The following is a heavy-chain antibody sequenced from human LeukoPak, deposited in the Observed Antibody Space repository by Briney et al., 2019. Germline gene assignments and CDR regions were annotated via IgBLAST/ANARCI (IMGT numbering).Heavy chain of an antibody. V-gene: IGHV1-3*03. Sequence: ASVKVSCKASGYTFATYAMHWVRQAPGQRLEWLGWINAGNGNTKYSQEFQGRVTITRDTSASTAYMELSSLRSEDTAVYYCARGYDYVWGSYPPEDAFDIWGQGTMVTVSS. J-gene: IGHJ3*02. CDR1: GYTFATYA. D-gene: IGHD3-16*02. CDR2: INAGNGNT. CDR3: ARGYDYVWGSYPPEDAFDI.